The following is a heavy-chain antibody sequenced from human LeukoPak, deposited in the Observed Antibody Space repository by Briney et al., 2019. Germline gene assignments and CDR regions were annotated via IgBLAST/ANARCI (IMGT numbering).Heavy chain of an antibody. CDR3: ARCPVDGSDSSGRRWFDP. CDR1: GFTFSSYG. J-gene: IGHJ5*02. Sequence: PGGSLRLSCAASGFTFSSYGMHWVRQAPGKGLEWVAVIWYDGSNKYYADSVKGRFTISRDNSKNTLYLQMNSLRAEDTAVYYCARCPVDGSDSSGRRWFDPWGQGTLVTVSS. V-gene: IGHV3-33*01. CDR2: IWYDGSNK. D-gene: IGHD3-22*01.